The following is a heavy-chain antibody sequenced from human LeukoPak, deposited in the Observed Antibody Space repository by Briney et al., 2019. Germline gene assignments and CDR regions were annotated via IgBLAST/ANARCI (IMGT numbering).Heavy chain of an antibody. Sequence: SETLSLTCIVSGGSVRSHYWNWIGQPPGKGLEWIGFMSYSGTTNYNPSLNSRVSISIYTSRNRVSLRLSSVTAADTAYYRCARGGRDGPVDFGGQGTLVTVSS. CDR2: MSYSGTT. D-gene: IGHD5-24*01. CDR3: ARGGRDGPVDF. V-gene: IGHV4-59*02. J-gene: IGHJ4*02. CDR1: GGSVRSHY.